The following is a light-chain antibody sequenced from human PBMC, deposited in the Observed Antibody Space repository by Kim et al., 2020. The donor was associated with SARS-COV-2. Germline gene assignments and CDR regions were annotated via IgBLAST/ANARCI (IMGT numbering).Light chain of an antibody. J-gene: IGLJ3*02. CDR3: AAWDDRLNAGV. V-gene: IGLV1-36*01. CDR2: YDD. CDR1: SSNIGNNA. Sequence: QRFTIPCSGSSSNIGNNAVNWYQQLPGKAPKLLIYYDDLLPSGVSDRFSGSKSGTSASLAISGLQSEDEADYYCAAWDDRLNAGVFGGGTQLTVL.